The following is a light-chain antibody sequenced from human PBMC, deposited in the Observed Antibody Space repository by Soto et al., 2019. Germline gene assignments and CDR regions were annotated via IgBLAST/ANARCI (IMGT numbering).Light chain of an antibody. V-gene: IGKV1-5*03. Sequence: DIQMTQSPSTLSASVGDRVTITCRASQSISSWLAWYQQKPGKAPKLLIYKASSLESGVPSRFSGSGSGTEFTLTISSLQPDDFATYYCQQYNSYPFTFGPETKVYIK. J-gene: IGKJ3*01. CDR1: QSISSW. CDR2: KAS. CDR3: QQYNSYPFT.